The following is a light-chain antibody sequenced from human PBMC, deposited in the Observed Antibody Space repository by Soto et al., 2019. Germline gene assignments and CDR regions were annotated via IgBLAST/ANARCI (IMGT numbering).Light chain of an antibody. CDR3: QQYYSDFFT. Sequence: DIVMTQSPDSLAMSLGERATINCKSSQSLLYSSNNKTYLAWYQHKPGESPKMLIFWASARESGVPDRFSVSGSEADFTLAISRLQAEEAAVYYCQQYYSDFFTFGPGTRLEIK. CDR1: QSLLYSSNNKTY. CDR2: WAS. V-gene: IGKV4-1*01. J-gene: IGKJ2*01.